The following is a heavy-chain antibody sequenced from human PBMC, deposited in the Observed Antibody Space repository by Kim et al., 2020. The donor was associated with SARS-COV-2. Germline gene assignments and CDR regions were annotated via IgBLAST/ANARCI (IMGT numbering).Heavy chain of an antibody. Sequence: YADPVKGRFTISRDNARNSLFLQMNSLRAEDTAVYYCARRSAVVTNFDSWGQGTLVTVSS. J-gene: IGHJ4*02. V-gene: IGHV3-48*03. D-gene: IGHD2-15*01. CDR3: ARRSAVVTNFDS.